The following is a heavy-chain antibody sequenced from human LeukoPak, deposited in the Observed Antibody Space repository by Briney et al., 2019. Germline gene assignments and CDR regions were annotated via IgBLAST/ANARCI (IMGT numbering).Heavy chain of an antibody. D-gene: IGHD5-24*01. J-gene: IGHJ3*02. CDR1: GGSISSYY. CDR2: IYYSGST. V-gene: IGHV4-59*01. Sequence: SETLSLTCTVSGGSISSYYWSWIRQPPVKGLEWIGCIYYSGSTNYNPSLKSRVTISVDTSKNQFSLKLSSVTAADTAVYYCARVGRRDGYNYDVRAFDIWGQGTMVTVSS. CDR3: ARVGRRDGYNYDVRAFDI.